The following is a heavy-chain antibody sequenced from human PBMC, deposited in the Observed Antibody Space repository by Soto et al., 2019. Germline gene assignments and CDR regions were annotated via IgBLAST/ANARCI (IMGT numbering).Heavy chain of an antibody. Sequence: QVQLVQSGAEVKKPGSSVKVSCKATGGTFGSSTISWVRQAPGQGLEWMGGITPVFGAPNYAQKFQGRVTITADKSTSTAYMELRSVRYEDTAVYYCAGGELATIAYFDCWGQGTQVTISS. CDR1: GGTFGSST. CDR2: ITPVFGAP. CDR3: AGGELATIAYFDC. D-gene: IGHD5-12*01. J-gene: IGHJ4*02. V-gene: IGHV1-69*06.